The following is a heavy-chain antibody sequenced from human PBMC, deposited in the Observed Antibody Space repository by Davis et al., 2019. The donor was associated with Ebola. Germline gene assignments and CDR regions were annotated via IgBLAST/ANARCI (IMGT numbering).Heavy chain of an antibody. CDR2: IYYNGKT. CDR1: GGSLSSYY. D-gene: IGHD3-10*01. Sequence: LRLSCTISGGSLSSYYWSWIRLHPGKGLEWIGYIYYNGKTYYNPSLKSRLTISLDTSNNQFSLNLNAVTAADTAVYFCARRSYYNGPINNWGRGTLVTVSS. CDR3: ARRSYYNGPINN. J-gene: IGHJ4*02. V-gene: IGHV4-31*03.